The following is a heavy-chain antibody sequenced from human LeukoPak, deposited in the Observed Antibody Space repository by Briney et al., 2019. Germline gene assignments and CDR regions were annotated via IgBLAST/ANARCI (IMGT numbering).Heavy chain of an antibody. CDR2: INTNTGNP. Sequence: ASVKVSCKASGYTFTSYGISWVRQAPGQGLEWMGWINTNTGNPTYAQGFTGRFVFSLDTSVSTAYLQISSLKAEDTAVYYCASSLGHYDSSSLPFDYWGQGTLVTVSS. CDR1: GYTFTSYG. V-gene: IGHV7-4-1*02. CDR3: ASSLGHYDSSSLPFDY. D-gene: IGHD3-22*01. J-gene: IGHJ4*02.